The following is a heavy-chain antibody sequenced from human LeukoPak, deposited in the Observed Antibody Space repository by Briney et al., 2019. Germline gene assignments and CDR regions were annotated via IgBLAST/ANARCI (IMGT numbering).Heavy chain of an antibody. Sequence: PGGSLRLSCAASGFTFNNYAMSWVRQAPGKGLEWVSDISGSGDITYYADSVKGRFTISRDNSKNTLYLQMNGLRAEDTARYYCARRRDGYNSGAFHVWGQGTMVTVSS. CDR2: ISGSGDIT. J-gene: IGHJ3*01. V-gene: IGHV3-23*01. CDR3: ARRRDGYNSGAFHV. D-gene: IGHD5-24*01. CDR1: GFTFNNYA.